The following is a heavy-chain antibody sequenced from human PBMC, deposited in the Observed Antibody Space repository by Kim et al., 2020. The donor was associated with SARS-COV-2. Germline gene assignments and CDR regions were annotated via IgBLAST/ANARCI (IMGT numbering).Heavy chain of an antibody. Sequence: SETLSLTCTVSGASISSSGYYWGWIRQPPGKGLEWIGSVYYTGSTYYNPSLKSRGTISVDTSKNQFSLNLSSVTAADTAVYYFARHFRGTSIRFLGLFKLDDWGQGTVVTVSS. CDR2: VYYTGST. V-gene: IGHV4-39*01. CDR1: GASISSSGYY. CDR3: ARHFRGTSIRFLGLFKLDD. D-gene: IGHD2-2*02. J-gene: IGHJ4*02.